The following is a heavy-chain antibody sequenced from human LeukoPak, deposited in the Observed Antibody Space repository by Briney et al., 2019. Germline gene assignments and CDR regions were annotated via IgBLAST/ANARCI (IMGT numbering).Heavy chain of an antibody. CDR1: GFTFSSYA. CDR3: AKGGPLQWLRFDY. V-gene: IGHV3-23*01. D-gene: IGHD5-12*01. Sequence: GGSLRLSCAASGFTFSSYAXXWXRQAXGKXXXXXXXISGSGGSTYYADSXKXRXXISRDDSKNTLYLQMNSLRAEDTAVYYCAKGGPLQWLRFDYWGQGTLVTVSS. CDR2: ISGSGGST. J-gene: IGHJ4*02.